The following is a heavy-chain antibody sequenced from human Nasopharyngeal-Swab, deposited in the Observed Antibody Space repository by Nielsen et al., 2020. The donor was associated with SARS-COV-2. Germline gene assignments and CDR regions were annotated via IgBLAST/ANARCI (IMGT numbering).Heavy chain of an antibody. D-gene: IGHD2-21*02. J-gene: IGHJ3*02. CDR2: INSDGSST. CDR1: GFTFSSYW. V-gene: IGHV3-74*01. Sequence: GESLKISCAASGFTFSSYWMHWVRQAPGKGLVWVSRINSDGSSTSYADSVKGRFTISRDNAKNTLYLQMNSLRAEDTAVYYCAKDPGVRSPYCGGDCYPHDAFDIWGQGTMVTVSS. CDR3: AKDPGVRSPYCGGDCYPHDAFDI.